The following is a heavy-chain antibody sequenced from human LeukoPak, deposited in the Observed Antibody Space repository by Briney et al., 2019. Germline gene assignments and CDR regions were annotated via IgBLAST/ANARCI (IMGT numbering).Heavy chain of an antibody. J-gene: IGHJ5*02. D-gene: IGHD3-3*01. CDR1: GGSISSSSYY. V-gene: IGHV4-39*01. CDR3: ASGRYWFDP. Sequence: PSETLSLTCTVSGGSISSSSYYWGWIRRPPGKGLEWIGSIYFSGSTYYNPSLKSRVTMSVDTSKNQFSLKLSSVTAADTAVYFCASGRYWFDPWGQGTLVTVSS. CDR2: IYFSGST.